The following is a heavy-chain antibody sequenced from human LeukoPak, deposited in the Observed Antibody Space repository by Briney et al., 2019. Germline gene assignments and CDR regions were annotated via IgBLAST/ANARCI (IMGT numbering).Heavy chain of an antibody. J-gene: IGHJ5*02. V-gene: IGHV4-59*01. CDR1: GGSISRYY. CDR2: IYYSGST. CDR3: ARDLYSIAAAASTGFDP. Sequence: SETLSLTCTVSGGSISRYYWSWIRQPPGKGLEWIGYIYYSGSTNYNPSLKSRVTISVDTSKNQFSLKLSSVTAADTAVYYCARDLYSIAAAASTGFDPWGQGTLVTVSS. D-gene: IGHD6-13*01.